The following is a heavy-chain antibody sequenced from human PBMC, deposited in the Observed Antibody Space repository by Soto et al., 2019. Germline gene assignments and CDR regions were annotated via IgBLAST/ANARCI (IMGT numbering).Heavy chain of an antibody. V-gene: IGHV4-4*07. Sequence: SETLSLTCTVSGGSISSYYWSWIRQPAGKGLEWIGRIYTSGSTNYNPSLKSRVTMSVDTSKNQFSLKLSSVTAADTAVYYCARGYWSGGSCYPNWFDPWGQGTLVTVSS. J-gene: IGHJ5*02. CDR1: GGSISSYY. D-gene: IGHD2-15*01. CDR3: ARGYWSGGSCYPNWFDP. CDR2: IYTSGST.